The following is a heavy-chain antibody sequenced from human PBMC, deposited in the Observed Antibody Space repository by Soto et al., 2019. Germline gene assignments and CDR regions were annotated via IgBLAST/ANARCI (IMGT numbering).Heavy chain of an antibody. CDR3: AKCGYDSSGRLLRYFQH. D-gene: IGHD3-22*01. J-gene: IGHJ1*01. CDR1: GYTFTSYA. CDR2: INAGNGNT. V-gene: IGHV1-3*01. Sequence: GASVKVSCKAPGYTFTSYAMHWVRQAPGQRLEWMGWINAGNGNTKYSQKFQGRVTITRDKSTSTAYMELSSLRAEDTAVYYCAKCGYDSSGRLLRYFQHWGQGTLVTVSS.